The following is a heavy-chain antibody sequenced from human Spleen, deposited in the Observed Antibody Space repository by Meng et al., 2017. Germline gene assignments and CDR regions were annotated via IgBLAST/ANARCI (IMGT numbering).Heavy chain of an antibody. CDR3: ARGPTTMAHDFDY. Sequence: QVQVEQWGAGLLKPSETLSLTCVFSGGSFRDYYWSWIRQPPGKGLEWIGEINHSGSTNYNPSLESRATISVDTSQNNLSLKLSSVTAADSAVYYCARGPTTMAHDFDYWGQGTLVTVSS. D-gene: IGHD4-11*01. V-gene: IGHV4-34*01. CDR2: INHSGST. CDR1: GGSFRDYY. J-gene: IGHJ4*02.